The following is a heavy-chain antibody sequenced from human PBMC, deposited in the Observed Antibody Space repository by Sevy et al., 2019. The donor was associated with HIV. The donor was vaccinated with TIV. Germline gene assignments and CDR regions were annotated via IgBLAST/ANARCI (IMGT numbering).Heavy chain of an antibody. Sequence: GGSLRLSCAASGLTFSSYAMSWVRQAPGKRLEWVSSIISSGGSTYYTDSVKGRFTVSRDNSKNTLYLQMNRLRAEDTAVYYCAKHSYDFWGGYDYWGQGTLVTVSS. V-gene: IGHV3-23*01. CDR1: GLTFSSYA. J-gene: IGHJ4*02. D-gene: IGHD3-3*01. CDR2: IISSGGST. CDR3: AKHSYDFWGGYDY.